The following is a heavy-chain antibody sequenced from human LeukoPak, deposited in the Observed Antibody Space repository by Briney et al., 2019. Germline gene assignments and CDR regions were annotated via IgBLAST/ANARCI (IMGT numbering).Heavy chain of an antibody. J-gene: IGHJ4*02. CDR1: GYTFTTYS. CDR3: ARDSAFADF. V-gene: IGHV1-3*01. Sequence: ASVKVSCKASGYTFTTYSMHWVRQAPGQRLEWMGWVNVGNGDTKYSQKFQGRVTITRDTSASTGYMELSSLKSEDTAVYYCARDSAFADFWGQGTLVTVSS. D-gene: IGHD3-16*01. CDR2: VNVGNGDT.